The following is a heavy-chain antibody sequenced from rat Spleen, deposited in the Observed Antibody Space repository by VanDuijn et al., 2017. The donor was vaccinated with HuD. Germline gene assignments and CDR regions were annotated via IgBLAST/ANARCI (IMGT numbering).Heavy chain of an antibody. J-gene: IGHJ2*01. V-gene: IGHV2-63*01. D-gene: IGHD4-3*01. Sequence: QVQLKESGPGLVQPSQTLSLTCTVSGLSLTSNSVSWIRQPPGKGLEWMGRMRFNGDPSYNSVLRSRLSITRDTSKNQVFLEMNSLQTDDTGTYYCARYNSGFDYWGQGVMVTVSS. CDR2: MRFNGDP. CDR1: GLSLTSNS. CDR3: ARYNSGFDY.